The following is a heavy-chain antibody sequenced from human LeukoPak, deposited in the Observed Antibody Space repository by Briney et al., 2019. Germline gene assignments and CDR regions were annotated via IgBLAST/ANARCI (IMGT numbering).Heavy chain of an antibody. D-gene: IGHD3-9*01. V-gene: IGHV3-21*04. Sequence: TPGGSLRLSCAASGFTFSSYSMNWVRQAPGKGLEWVSSISSSSSYIYYADSVKGRFTISRDNAKNSLYLQMNSLRAEDTAVYYCAKWGDYDVLTGYYDPDYWGQGTLVTVSS. CDR1: GFTFSSYS. J-gene: IGHJ4*02. CDR2: ISSSSSYI. CDR3: AKWGDYDVLTGYYDPDY.